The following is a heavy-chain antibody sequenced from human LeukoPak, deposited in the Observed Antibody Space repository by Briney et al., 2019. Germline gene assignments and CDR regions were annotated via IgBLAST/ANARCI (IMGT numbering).Heavy chain of an antibody. CDR2: IYRGGSI. V-gene: IGHV3-53*01. J-gene: IGHJ4*02. CDR3: AKSGDYLWDY. D-gene: IGHD3-16*01. CDR1: GFNVSSNN. Sequence: PGGSLRLSCAASGFNVSSNNMNWVRQAPGKGLDWVSVIYRGGSIHYADSVKGRFTISRDNSKNTLYLQMNSLRAEDTAVYYCAKSGDYLWDYWGQGTLVTVSS.